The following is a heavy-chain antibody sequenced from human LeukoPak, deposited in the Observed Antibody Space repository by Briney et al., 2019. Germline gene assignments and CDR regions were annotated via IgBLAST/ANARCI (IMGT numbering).Heavy chain of an antibody. CDR2: IHYSGST. CDR1: GGSISSYY. CDR3: ARSGHIYYGSGSFFDY. J-gene: IGHJ4*02. Sequence: SETLSLTCTVSGGSISSYYWSWIRQPPGKGLEWIGFIHYSGSTNHNPSLKSRVSISVDTSKSQFSLKLSSVTAADTAIYYCARSGHIYYGSGSFFDYWGQGTLVTVSS. V-gene: IGHV4-59*01. D-gene: IGHD3-10*01.